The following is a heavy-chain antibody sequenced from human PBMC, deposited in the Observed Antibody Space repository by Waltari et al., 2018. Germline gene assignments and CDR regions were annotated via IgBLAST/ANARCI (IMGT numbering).Heavy chain of an antibody. CDR2: IFVTGNT. D-gene: IGHD6-6*01. V-gene: IGHV3-53*01. CDR3: ARVTVVARVSDVFDV. CDR1: GFTFRDPY. J-gene: IGHJ3*01. Sequence: EVQVVESGGDLIQPGGSLRLSCSASGFTFRDPYITWVRQAQGKGLDWVATIFVTGNTHYADSVRGRFTISRDSSRNSVYLQMDNLRAEDTATYYCARVTVVARVSDVFDVWGQGTMITVSS.